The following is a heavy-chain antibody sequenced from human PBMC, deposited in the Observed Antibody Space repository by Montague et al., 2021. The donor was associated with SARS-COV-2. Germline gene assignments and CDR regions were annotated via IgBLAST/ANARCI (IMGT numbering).Heavy chain of an antibody. V-gene: IGHV4-61*01. Sequence: SETLSLTCSVSGVSISSGSYYWSWVRQPPGRGLEWIGYVYQTGSTNYNPSLKSRVTLSIDTSKNQFSLNLTSVTAADTAVYYCVREKYYFDDSGSKWGQGTLVTV. J-gene: IGHJ4*02. D-gene: IGHD3-22*01. CDR1: GVSISSGSYY. CDR2: VYQTGST. CDR3: VREKYYFDDSGSK.